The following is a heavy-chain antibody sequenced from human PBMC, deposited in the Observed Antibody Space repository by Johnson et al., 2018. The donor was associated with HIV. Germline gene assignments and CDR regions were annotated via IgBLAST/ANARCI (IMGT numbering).Heavy chain of an antibody. D-gene: IGHD4/OR15-4a*01. CDR1: GFTFSSYG. V-gene: IGHV3-13*01. Sequence: VQPVESGGGLIQPGGSLRLSCPASGFTFSSYGIHLVRQATGKGLEWVSAIGTAGDTYSPGSVKGRLTISRDISENTVYLQMNSLRGEDTAVYFCARDLIPDSTFFYGTTSYFPDALDIWGQGTLVTVSS. CDR2: IGTAGDT. CDR3: ARDLIPDSTFFYGTTSYFPDALDI. J-gene: IGHJ3*02.